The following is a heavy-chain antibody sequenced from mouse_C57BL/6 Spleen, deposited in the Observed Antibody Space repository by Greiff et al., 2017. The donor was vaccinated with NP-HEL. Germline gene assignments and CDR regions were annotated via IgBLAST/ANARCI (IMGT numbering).Heavy chain of an antibody. Sequence: VQLKQPGAELVKPGASVKLSCKASGYTFTSYWMHWVKQRPEQGLEWIGWIDPENGDTEYASKFQGKATITADTSSNTAYLQLSSLTSEDTAVYYCTSYSYGAMDYWGQGTSVTVSS. CDR1: GYTFTSYW. D-gene: IGHD2-12*01. CDR3: TSYSYGAMDY. CDR2: IDPENGDT. J-gene: IGHJ4*01. V-gene: IGHV14-4*01.